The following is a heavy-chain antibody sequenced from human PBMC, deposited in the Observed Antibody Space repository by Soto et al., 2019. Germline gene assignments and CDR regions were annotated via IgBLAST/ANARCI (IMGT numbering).Heavy chain of an antibody. Sequence: SVKVSCKASGGTFSSYAISWVRQAPGQGLEWMGGIIPIFGTANYAQKFQGRVTITADESTSTAYMELSSLRSEDTAVYYCAVSPSYYYDSSGYFYWGQGTLVTVSS. CDR2: IIPIFGTA. D-gene: IGHD3-22*01. V-gene: IGHV1-69*13. CDR1: GGTFSSYA. J-gene: IGHJ4*02. CDR3: AVSPSYYYDSSGYFY.